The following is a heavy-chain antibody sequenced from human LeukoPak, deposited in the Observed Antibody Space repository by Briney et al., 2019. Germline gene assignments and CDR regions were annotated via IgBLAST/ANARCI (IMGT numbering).Heavy chain of an antibody. Sequence: SDTLSLTCTVSGGSINNYYWSWIRQPPGKGLEYIGYIYYSGSTDSNPSLKSRVTISVDTSKNQFSLKLSSVTAADTAVYYCARHEYAWRGAFDIWGQGTMVTISS. CDR1: GGSINNYY. CDR2: IYYSGST. D-gene: IGHD2/OR15-2a*01. CDR3: ARHEYAWRGAFDI. J-gene: IGHJ3*02. V-gene: IGHV4-59*08.